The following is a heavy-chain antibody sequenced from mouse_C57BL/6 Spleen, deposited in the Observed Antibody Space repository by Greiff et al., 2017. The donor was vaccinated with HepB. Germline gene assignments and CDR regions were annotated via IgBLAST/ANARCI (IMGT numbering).Heavy chain of an antibody. Sequence: EVKLMESGGGLVKPGGSLKLSCAASGFTFSSYTMSWVRQTPEKRLEWVAVISGGGGNTYYPDSVKGRFTISRDNAKNTLYLQMSSLRSEDTALYYCERHGYSNYEAMDYWGQGTSVTVSS. V-gene: IGHV5-9*01. J-gene: IGHJ4*01. CDR1: GFTFSSYT. D-gene: IGHD2-5*01. CDR2: ISGGGGNT. CDR3: ERHGYSNYEAMDY.